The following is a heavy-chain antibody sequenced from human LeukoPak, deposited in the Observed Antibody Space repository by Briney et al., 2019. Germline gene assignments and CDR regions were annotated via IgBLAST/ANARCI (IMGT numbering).Heavy chain of an antibody. CDR3: ARNPVVVVPAATREGFDP. Sequence: SETLSLTCAVSGYSISSGYYWGWIRPPPGKGLEWIGSIYHSGSTYYNPSLKSRVTISVDTSKNQFSLKLSSVTAADTAVYYCARNPVVVVPAATREGFDPWGQGTLVTVSS. J-gene: IGHJ5*02. D-gene: IGHD2-2*01. CDR2: IYHSGST. V-gene: IGHV4-38-2*01. CDR1: GYSISSGYY.